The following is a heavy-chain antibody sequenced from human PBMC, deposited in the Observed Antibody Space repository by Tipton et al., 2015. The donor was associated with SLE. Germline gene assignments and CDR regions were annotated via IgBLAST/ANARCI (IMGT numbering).Heavy chain of an antibody. Sequence: TLSLTCDVSGGSISSGNWWTWVRQPPGRGLEWTGEIYHSGNVNYKASLRSRVTLSIDKFRNQFSMMLTSVTAADTAFYYCAKGAGMVINNWFDPWGQGTLVTVSS. D-gene: IGHD3-3*01. CDR3: AKGAGMVINNWFDP. J-gene: IGHJ5*02. CDR1: GGSISSGNW. CDR2: IYHSGNV. V-gene: IGHV4/OR15-8*02.